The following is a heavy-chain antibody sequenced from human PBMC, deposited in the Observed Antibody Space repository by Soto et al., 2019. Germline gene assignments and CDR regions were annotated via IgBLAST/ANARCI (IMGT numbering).Heavy chain of an antibody. D-gene: IGHD4-17*01. CDR3: AKDLQSYGDYDYDCYGMDV. CDR2: ISYDGTNK. CDR1: GFTFSTYG. Sequence: QVQLVESGGGEVQPGRSLTISCAASGFTFSTYGMHWVRQTPGKGLEWVAVISYDGTNKFYSDSVKGRFTISRDNFKNTLTLQMNSLRADDKAVYSCAKDLQSYGDYDYDCYGMDVWGLGTRVTVSS. V-gene: IGHV3-30*18. J-gene: IGHJ6*02.